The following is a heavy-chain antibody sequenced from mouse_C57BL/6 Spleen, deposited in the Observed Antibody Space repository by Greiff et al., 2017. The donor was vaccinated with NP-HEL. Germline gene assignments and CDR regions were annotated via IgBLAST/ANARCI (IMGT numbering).Heavy chain of an antibody. CDR3: ATSMVTGAMDY. CDR1: GYAFSSSW. D-gene: IGHD2-2*01. Sequence: VQLQQSGPELVKPGASVKISCKASGYAFSSSWMNWVKQRPGKGLEWIGRIYPGDGDTNYNGKFKGKATLTADKSSSPAYMQLSSLTSEDSAVYFCATSMVTGAMDYWGQGTSVTVSS. V-gene: IGHV1-82*01. CDR2: IYPGDGDT. J-gene: IGHJ4*01.